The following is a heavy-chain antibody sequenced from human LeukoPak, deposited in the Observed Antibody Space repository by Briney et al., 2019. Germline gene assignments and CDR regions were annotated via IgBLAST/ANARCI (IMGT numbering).Heavy chain of an antibody. CDR2: IYPGDSDT. D-gene: IGHD6-6*01. J-gene: IGHJ6*02. Sequence: GESLKISCKGSGYTFTNYWIGWVRQMPGKGLEWMGIIYPGDSDTRYSPSFQGQVTISADKSISTAYLQWSSLKASDTAMYYCARLGAARRYYYYGMDVWGQGTTVTVSS. CDR3: ARLGAARRYYYYGMDV. V-gene: IGHV5-51*01. CDR1: GYTFTNYW.